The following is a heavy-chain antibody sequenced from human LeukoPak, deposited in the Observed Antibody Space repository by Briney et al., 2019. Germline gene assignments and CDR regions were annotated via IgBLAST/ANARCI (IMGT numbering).Heavy chain of an antibody. CDR1: GDSISSYY. V-gene: IGHV4-59*01. Sequence: PSETLSLTCTVSGDSISSYYWSWIRQPPGTGLEWIGCIYYSRSTNYNSSLKSRVTISIDTSKNQFSLKLSSVTAADTAVYYCAGDSGSSWYYYGMDVWGQGTTVTVSS. D-gene: IGHD6-13*01. J-gene: IGHJ6*02. CDR2: IYYSRST. CDR3: AGDSGSSWYYYGMDV.